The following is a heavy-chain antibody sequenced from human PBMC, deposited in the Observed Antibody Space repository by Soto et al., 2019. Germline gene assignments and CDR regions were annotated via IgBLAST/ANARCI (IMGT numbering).Heavy chain of an antibody. CDR3: TAHNFLSGSGFDP. CDR2: IKSNADGGTT. J-gene: IGHJ5*02. D-gene: IGHD3-3*01. CDR1: DFSFSDAW. V-gene: IGHV3-15*07. Sequence: ELQLVESGGGLVQPGGSLRLSCAGPDFSFSDAWMNWVRQAPGKGLDWVGRIKSNADGGTTDYAAPVKGRFTNSRDDSKKTLYLQMNSLKTEDTAVYYCTAHNFLSGSGFDPWGQGTLVTVSS.